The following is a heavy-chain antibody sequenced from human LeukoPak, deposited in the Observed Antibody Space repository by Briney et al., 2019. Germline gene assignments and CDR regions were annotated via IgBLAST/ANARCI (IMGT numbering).Heavy chain of an antibody. V-gene: IGHV4-59*12. D-gene: IGHD3-22*01. Sequence: SETLSLTCTVSGGSISSYYWSWIRQPPGKGLEWIGYIYYSGSTNYNPSLKSRVTISVDRSKNQFSLKLSSVTAADTAVYYCARGGSLNYYDSSGYDPWGQGTLVTVSS. CDR1: GGSISSYY. CDR3: ARGGSLNYYDSSGYDP. CDR2: IYYSGST. J-gene: IGHJ5*02.